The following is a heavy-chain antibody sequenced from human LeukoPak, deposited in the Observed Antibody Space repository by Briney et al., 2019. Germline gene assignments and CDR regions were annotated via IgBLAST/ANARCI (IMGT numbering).Heavy chain of an antibody. V-gene: IGHV3-21*01. CDR3: ARDLYRIVVVPHYFDY. CDR1: GFTFSSYD. CDR2: IRPSGDNT. J-gene: IGHJ4*02. Sequence: GGSLRLSCAASGFTFSSYDMTWVRQAPGRGLEWVSSIRPSGDNTYYGDSVKGRFTISRDNAKNSLYLQMNSLRAEDTAVYYCARDLYRIVVVPHYFDYWGQGTLVTVSS. D-gene: IGHD3-22*01.